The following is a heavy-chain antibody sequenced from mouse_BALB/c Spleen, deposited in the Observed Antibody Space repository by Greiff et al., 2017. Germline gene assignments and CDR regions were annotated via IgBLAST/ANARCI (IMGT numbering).Heavy chain of an antibody. V-gene: IGHV3-2*02. Sequence: EVQLQQSGPSLVKPSQTLSLTCSVTGYSITSDYAWNWIRQFPGNKLEWMGYISYSGSTSYNPSLKSRISITRDTSKNQFFLQLNSVTTEDTATYYCARDIYYGYDGTHFDYWGQGTTLTVSS. CDR2: ISYSGST. CDR1: GYSITSDYA. D-gene: IGHD2-2*01. J-gene: IGHJ2*01. CDR3: ARDIYYGYDGTHFDY.